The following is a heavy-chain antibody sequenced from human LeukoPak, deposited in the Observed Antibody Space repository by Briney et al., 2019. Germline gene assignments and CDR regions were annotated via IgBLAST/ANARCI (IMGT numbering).Heavy chain of an antibody. D-gene: IGHD3-22*01. J-gene: IGHJ4*02. CDR1: GGSISSGDYY. CDR3: ARVRTDSSGYYYFDY. CDR2: IYYSGST. V-gene: IGHV4-30-4*01. Sequence: SETLSLTCTVSGGSISSGDYYWSWIRQPPGKGLEWIGYIYYSGSTYYNPSLKSRVTISVDTSKNQFSLKLSSVTAADTAVYYCARVRTDSSGYYYFDYWGQGTLVTVSP.